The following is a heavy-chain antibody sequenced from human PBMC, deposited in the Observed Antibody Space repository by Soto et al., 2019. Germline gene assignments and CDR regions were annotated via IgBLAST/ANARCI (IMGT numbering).Heavy chain of an antibody. D-gene: IGHD6-19*01. J-gene: IGHJ4*02. CDR1: GFTFSSYA. CDR2: ISGRGDST. Sequence: EVQLLESGGGLVQPGGSLRLSCAASGFTFSSYAMSWVRQAPGKGLEWVSVISGRGDSTYYADSVKGRFTISRDNSKNTLYLQMNNLRAEDTAVYYCARRSSGWYFDYWGQGTLVTVSS. CDR3: ARRSSGWYFDY. V-gene: IGHV3-23*01.